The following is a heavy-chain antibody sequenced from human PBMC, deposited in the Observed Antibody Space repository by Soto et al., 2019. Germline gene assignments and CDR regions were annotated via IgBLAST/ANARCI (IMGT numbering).Heavy chain of an antibody. CDR2: VNPNNGDT. Sequence: QVQLVQSGAELKKPGASVKVSCKASGYTFSNYDMNWVRQATGQGPERIGWVNPNNGDTGYAQKFQGRVTLTTDISTTTDYMEQNSLQSEDTAIYYYTKVSSKGHAMDLDYWGQGTLINVSS. V-gene: IGHV1-8*01. CDR1: GYTFSNYD. J-gene: IGHJ4*02. CDR3: TKVSSKGHAMDLDY.